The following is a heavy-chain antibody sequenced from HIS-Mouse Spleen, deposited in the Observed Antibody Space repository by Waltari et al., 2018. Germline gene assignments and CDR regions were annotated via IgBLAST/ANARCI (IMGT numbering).Heavy chain of an antibody. J-gene: IGHJ5*02. CDR1: GYSISSGYY. Sequence: QVQLQESGPGLVKPSETLSLTCPVSGYSISSGYYWGWIRQPPGKGLWWIGRIYHSGGTYSNPSLRSRGTISVDTAKNQFSLKLGSVTAADTAVYYCARVKTWGQGTLVTVSS. V-gene: IGHV4-38-2*02. CDR3: ARVKT. CDR2: IYHSGGT.